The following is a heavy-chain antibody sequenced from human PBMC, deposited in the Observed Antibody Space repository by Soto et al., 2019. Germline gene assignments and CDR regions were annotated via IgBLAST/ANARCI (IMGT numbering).Heavy chain of an antibody. J-gene: IGHJ6*02. CDR1: GFTFSSYA. V-gene: IGHV3-30-3*01. D-gene: IGHD3-22*01. CDR3: AREYYYDSSGYRVYYYGMDV. CDR2: ISYDGSNK. Sequence: GSLRLSCAASGFTFSSYAMHWVRQAPGKGLEWVAVISYDGSNKYYADSVKGRFTISRDNSRNTLYLQMNSLRAEDTAVYYCAREYYYDSSGYRVYYYGMDVWGQGTTVTV.